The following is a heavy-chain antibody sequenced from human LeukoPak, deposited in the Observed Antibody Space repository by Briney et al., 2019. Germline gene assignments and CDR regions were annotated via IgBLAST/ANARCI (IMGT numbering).Heavy chain of an antibody. V-gene: IGHV4-39*01. J-gene: IGHJ4*02. CDR3: ASARTSSRSWFTFDY. CDR2: IYVSGRT. Sequence: PSETLSLSCTVSGGSISRTGHYWGWIRQPPGKGLEWIGSIYVSGRTHYNPSLQSRVTISVGTSKNLFSLKLSSVTAADTAVYYCASARTSSRSWFTFDYWGQGILVTVSS. D-gene: IGHD6-13*01. CDR1: GGSISRTGHY.